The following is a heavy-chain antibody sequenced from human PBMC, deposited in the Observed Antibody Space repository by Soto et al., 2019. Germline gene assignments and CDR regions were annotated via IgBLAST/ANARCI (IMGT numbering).Heavy chain of an antibody. CDR1: GYTFTTYG. CDR2: ISTYNGNT. J-gene: IGHJ4*02. V-gene: IGHV1-18*01. CDR3: ARRPTDYYDNSGDYFLDY. D-gene: IGHD3-22*01. Sequence: QVQLVQSGAEVKKPGASVKVSCKASGYTFTTYGMSWVRQAPGQGLDWKGWISTYNGNTKYAERLQGRVTMTTDTTTSTAYMELRSLRSDDTAVYYCARRPTDYYDNSGDYFLDYWGQGTLVTVSS.